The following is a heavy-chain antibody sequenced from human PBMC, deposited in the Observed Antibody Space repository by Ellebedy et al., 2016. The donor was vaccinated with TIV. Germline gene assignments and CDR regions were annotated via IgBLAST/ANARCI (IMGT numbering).Heavy chain of an antibody. Sequence: ASVKVSCXASGYTFTSYDINWVRQATGQGLEWMGWMNPNSGNTGYAQKFQGRVTMTRNTSISTAYMELSSLRSEDTAVYYCTRTLPGDNWKPFDYWGQGTLVTVSS. J-gene: IGHJ4*02. CDR2: MNPNSGNT. V-gene: IGHV1-8*01. CDR1: GYTFTSYD. D-gene: IGHD1-1*01. CDR3: TRTLPGDNWKPFDY.